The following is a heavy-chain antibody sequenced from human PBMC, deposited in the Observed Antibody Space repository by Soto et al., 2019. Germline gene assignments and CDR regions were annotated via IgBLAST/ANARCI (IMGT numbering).Heavy chain of an antibody. Sequence: EEELVESGGGLVQPGGSLRISCAASGFSFSDYWMSWVRQASGKGLEWVANIKQDGSEENYVDSVKGRFTISRDNAKNSLYPHMNSLRAEDTAVYYCVAGFDFWGQGTLVTVSS. CDR2: IKQDGSEE. CDR3: VAGFDF. D-gene: IGHD1-1*01. CDR1: GFSFSDYW. V-gene: IGHV3-7*01. J-gene: IGHJ4*02.